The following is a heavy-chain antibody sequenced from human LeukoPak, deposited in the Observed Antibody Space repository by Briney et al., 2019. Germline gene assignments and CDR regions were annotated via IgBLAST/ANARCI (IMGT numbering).Heavy chain of an antibody. J-gene: IGHJ4*02. CDR1: GFTFSSYA. CDR3: AKDLQPYCSGTSCNDY. D-gene: IGHD2-2*01. V-gene: IGHV3-23*01. CDR2: ISGSGGST. Sequence: GGSLRLSCAASGFTFSSYAMSWVRQAPGKGLEWVSAISGSGGSTYYADSVKGRFTISRDNSKNTLYLQMNSLRAEDTAVYYCAKDLQPYCSGTSCNDYWGQGTLVTVSS.